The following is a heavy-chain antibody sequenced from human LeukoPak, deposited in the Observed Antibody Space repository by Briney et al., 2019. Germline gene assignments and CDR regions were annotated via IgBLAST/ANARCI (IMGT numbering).Heavy chain of an antibody. CDR1: GFPFGSYA. CDR2: ITNGGVTT. J-gene: IGHJ4*02. V-gene: IGHV3-23*01. D-gene: IGHD6-19*01. Sequence: GGSLRLSCAASGFPFGSYAMSWVRQTPGKSLEWVSIITNGGVTTYYADSVRGRFTISRDNSKNILHLQMNSLRAEDTAVYYCVKLSSGSGSKFGFDAWGQGTLVTVSS. CDR3: VKLSSGSGSKFGFDA.